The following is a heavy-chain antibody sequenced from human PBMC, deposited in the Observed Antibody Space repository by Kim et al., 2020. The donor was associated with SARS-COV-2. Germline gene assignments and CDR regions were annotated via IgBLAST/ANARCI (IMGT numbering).Heavy chain of an antibody. D-gene: IGHD3-22*01. V-gene: IGHV3-30*01. J-gene: IGHJ4*02. Sequence: VKGRLTISRDNSKNTLYLQMNSLRAEETAVYYCARDMYYYDSSGSQFDYWGQGTLVTVSS. CDR3: ARDMYYYDSSGSQFDY.